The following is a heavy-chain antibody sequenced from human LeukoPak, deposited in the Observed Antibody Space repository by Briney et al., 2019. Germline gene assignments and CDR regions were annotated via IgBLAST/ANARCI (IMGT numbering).Heavy chain of an antibody. CDR2: ISIYNSNT. Sequence: ASVKVSCKASGYTFTNYGISWVRQAPGQGLEWMGWISIYNSNTEYAQKLRGRVTMTTDTSTSTAYMELRSLRSDDTAVYYCARITYDFWSGYYMPDDPWGQGTLVTVSS. CDR1: GYTFTNYG. CDR3: ARITYDFWSGYYMPDDP. D-gene: IGHD3-3*01. V-gene: IGHV1-18*01. J-gene: IGHJ5*02.